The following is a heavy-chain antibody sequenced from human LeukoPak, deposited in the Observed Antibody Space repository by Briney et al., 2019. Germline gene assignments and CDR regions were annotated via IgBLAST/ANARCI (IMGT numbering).Heavy chain of an antibody. CDR1: GFTFSSYA. V-gene: IGHV3-30*04. CDR3: ARDPGYSSSWFLDY. D-gene: IGHD6-13*01. J-gene: IGHJ4*02. Sequence: GGSLRPSCAASGFTFSSYAMHWVRQAPGKGLEWVAVISYDGSNKYYADSVKGRFTISRDNSKNTLYLQMNSLRAEDTAVYYCARDPGYSSSWFLDYWGQGTLVTVSS. CDR2: ISYDGSNK.